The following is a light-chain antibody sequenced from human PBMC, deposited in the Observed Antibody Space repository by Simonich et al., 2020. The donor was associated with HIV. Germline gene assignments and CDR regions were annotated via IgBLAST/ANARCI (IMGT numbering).Light chain of an antibody. Sequence: IQLTQSPSTLSASVGDRVTITCRASQSISNWLAWYQKKPGKTPKLLIYKASSLESGVPSRFSGSGSGTEFTLTISSLQPDDFATYYCQQYNSHSLTFGGGTKVEIK. CDR3: QQYNSHSLT. V-gene: IGKV1-5*03. CDR2: KAS. CDR1: QSISNW. J-gene: IGKJ4*01.